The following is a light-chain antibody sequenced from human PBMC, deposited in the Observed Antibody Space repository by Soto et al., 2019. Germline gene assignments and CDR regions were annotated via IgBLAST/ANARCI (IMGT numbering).Light chain of an antibody. CDR3: SSYTSSSTVV. CDR2: DVS. J-gene: IGLJ2*01. CDR1: SSDVGGYNY. V-gene: IGLV2-14*03. Sequence: QSALTQPASVSGSPGQSITISCTGTSSDVGGYNYVSWYQQHPGKAPKRIIYDVSNRPSGVPNRFSGSKSGNTASLTISGLQAEDEADYYCSSYTSSSTVVFGGGTKLTVL.